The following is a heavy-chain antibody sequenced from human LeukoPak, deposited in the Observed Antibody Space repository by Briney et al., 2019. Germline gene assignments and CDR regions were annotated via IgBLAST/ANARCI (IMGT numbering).Heavy chain of an antibody. CDR2: ISAYNGNT. CDR1: GYTFTSYG. D-gene: IGHD6-13*01. V-gene: IGHV1-18*01. J-gene: IGHJ5*02. Sequence: ASVTVSCTASGYTFTSYGISWVRQAPGQGLEWMGWISAYNGNTNYAQKLQGRVTMTTDTSTSKAYMELRSLSSDDTAVYYCARSIGYSSSYHRKDWFDPWGQGTLVTVSS. CDR3: ARSIGYSSSYHRKDWFDP.